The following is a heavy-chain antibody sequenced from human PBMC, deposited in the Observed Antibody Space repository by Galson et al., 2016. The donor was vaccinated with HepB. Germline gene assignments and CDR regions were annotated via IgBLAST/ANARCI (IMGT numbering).Heavy chain of an antibody. D-gene: IGHD4-23*01. J-gene: IGHJ4*02. Sequence: PALVKPTQTLTLACTFSGFSLLTNGVGVGWIRQTPGQALEWLALLYWDDDQRYSQSPRSRLTITKDIRKNQVVLTMTAINPVDAGTFYCARLTWRGRGRRGNRFLFDYWGQGIRVTVSS. V-gene: IGHV2-5*02. CDR3: ARLTWRGRGRRGNRFLFDY. CDR1: GFSLLTNGVG. CDR2: LYWDDDQ.